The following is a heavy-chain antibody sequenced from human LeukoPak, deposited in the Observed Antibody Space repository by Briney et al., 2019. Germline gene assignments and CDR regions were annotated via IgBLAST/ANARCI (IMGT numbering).Heavy chain of an antibody. CDR2: ISYDGSNK. CDR1: GFTFSSYG. J-gene: IGHJ6*04. V-gene: IGHV3-30*18. D-gene: IGHD3-10*01. CDR3: AKEGYYGSTTGRPKDGMDV. Sequence: PGGSLRLSCAASGFTFSSYGMHWVRQAPGKGLEWVAVISYDGSNKYYADSVKGRFTISRDNSKNTLYLQMNSLRAEDTAVYYCAKEGYYGSTTGRPKDGMDVWGKGTTVTVSS.